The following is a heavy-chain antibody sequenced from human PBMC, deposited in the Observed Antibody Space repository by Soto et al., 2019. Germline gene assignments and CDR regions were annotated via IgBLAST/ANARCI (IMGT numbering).Heavy chain of an antibody. D-gene: IGHD3-22*01. Sequence: QVQLVQSGAEVRKPGSSVKVSCKASGGTFSSYAISWVRQAPGQGLEWMGGIIPIFGTANYAQKFQGRVTITADESTSTAYMELSSLRSEDTAVYYCASGGTPVVITVYYFDYWGQGTLVTVSS. J-gene: IGHJ4*02. CDR2: IIPIFGTA. CDR1: GGTFSSYA. CDR3: ASGGTPVVITVYYFDY. V-gene: IGHV1-69*01.